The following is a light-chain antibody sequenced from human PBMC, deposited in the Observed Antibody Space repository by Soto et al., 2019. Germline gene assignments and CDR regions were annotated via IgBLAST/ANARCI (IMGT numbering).Light chain of an antibody. CDR3: HRSFSTPLT. CDR2: AAS. Sequence: DIQMTQSPSSLSASVGDRVTITCRASQSISSYLHWYQQKPGKAPKLLIYAASSLQSGVPSRFSGGGSVTDFTLTISRLETEDFATYYCHRSFSTPLTLGGGTKVEIK. CDR1: QSISSY. V-gene: IGKV1-39*01. J-gene: IGKJ4*01.